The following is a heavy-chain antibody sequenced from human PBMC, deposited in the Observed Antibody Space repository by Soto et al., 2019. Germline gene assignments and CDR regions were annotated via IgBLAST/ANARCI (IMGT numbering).Heavy chain of an antibody. V-gene: IGHV3-23*01. CDR1: RVPFSSYA. D-gene: IGHD5-12*01. CDR3: AAHSGYDSGWFDP. CDR2: ISGSGGST. Sequence: GGSLRLTCTAARVPFSSYAMRWVRKNPGKGLEWVSAISGSGGSTYYADSVKGRFTISRDNSKNTLYLQMNSLRAEDTAVYYCAAHSGYDSGWFDPWVQGTLVPVFS. J-gene: IGHJ5*02.